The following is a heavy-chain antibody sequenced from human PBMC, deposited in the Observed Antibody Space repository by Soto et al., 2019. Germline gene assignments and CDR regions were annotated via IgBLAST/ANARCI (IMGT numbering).Heavy chain of an antibody. CDR2: IYYSGIT. J-gene: IGHJ4*02. CDR3: ARRWGTSFDF. CDR1: GGSISSYY. Sequence: QVQLQESGPGLVKPSETLSLTCTVSGGSISSYYWSWIRQPPGKGLEWIGYIYYSGITNYNPSLTSRVTLSVDTSKSQFPLKVSSVTAADTAVYYCARRWGTSFDFWGQGTLVTVSS. D-gene: IGHD7-27*01. V-gene: IGHV4-59*01.